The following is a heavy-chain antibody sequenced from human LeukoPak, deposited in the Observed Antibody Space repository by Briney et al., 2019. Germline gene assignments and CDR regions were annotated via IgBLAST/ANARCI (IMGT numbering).Heavy chain of an antibody. V-gene: IGHV1-18*01. CDR3: ARDGAVAAVFDY. D-gene: IGHD6-19*01. CDR2: ISPYNGDT. CDR1: GYTFTTYG. J-gene: IGHJ4*02. Sequence: GAAVKVSCKASGYTFTTYGVTWVRQAPGQGLEWMGWISPYNGDTNYAQNLQGRVTLTTDTSTSTAYMELRSLRSDDTAVYYCARDGAVAAVFDYWGQGTLVTVS.